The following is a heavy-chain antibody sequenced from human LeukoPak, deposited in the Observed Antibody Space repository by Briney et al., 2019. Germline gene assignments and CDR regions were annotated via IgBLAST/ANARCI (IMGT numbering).Heavy chain of an antibody. CDR1: GYTLTELS. J-gene: IGHJ5*02. V-gene: IGHV1-24*01. Sequence: GASVKVSCKVSGYTLTELSMYWVRQAPGKGLEWMGGFDPEDGETIYAQKFQGRVTMTEDTSTDTAYMELSSLRSEDTAVYYCATRPSCSYGPQYNWFDPWGQGTLVTVSS. CDR2: FDPEDGET. CDR3: ATRPSCSYGPQYNWFDP. D-gene: IGHD5-18*01.